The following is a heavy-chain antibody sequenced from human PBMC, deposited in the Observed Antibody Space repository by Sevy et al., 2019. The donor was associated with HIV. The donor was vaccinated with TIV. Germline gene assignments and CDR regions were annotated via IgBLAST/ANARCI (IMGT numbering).Heavy chain of an antibody. V-gene: IGHV4-4*07. CDR2: ISTSGT. J-gene: IGHJ6*03. CDR1: GASISSYY. D-gene: IGHD6-13*01. CDR3: ARHPWGQLAHFNYYYMDV. Sequence: SETLSLTCTVSGASISSYYWSWIRQPAGKGLEWIGRISTSGTNYNPSLKSRVTMSLDTSKNQFSLRLSSVTAGDTAIYYCARHPWGQLAHFNYYYMDVWGKGTTVTVSS.